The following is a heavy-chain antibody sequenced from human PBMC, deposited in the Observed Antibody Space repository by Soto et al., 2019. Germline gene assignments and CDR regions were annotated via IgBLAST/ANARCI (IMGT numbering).Heavy chain of an antibody. V-gene: IGHV3-74*01. Sequence: GGSLRLSCAASGFTFSSYWMHWVRQAPGKGLVWVSRINSDGSSTSYADSVKGRFTISRDNAKNKLDLQMNSLRAEDTAVYYCARDYGPGGSGSPPYYYYYMDVWGKGTTVTVSS. J-gene: IGHJ6*03. CDR3: ARDYGPGGSGSPPYYYYYMDV. CDR2: INSDGSST. D-gene: IGHD3-10*01. CDR1: GFTFSSYW.